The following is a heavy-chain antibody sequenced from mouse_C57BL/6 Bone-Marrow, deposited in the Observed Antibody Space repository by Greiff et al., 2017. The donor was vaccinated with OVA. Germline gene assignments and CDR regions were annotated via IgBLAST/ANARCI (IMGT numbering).Heavy chain of an antibody. CDR3: ARPLRKAKEDY. Sequence: QVQLQQPGAELVKPGASVKMSCKASGYTFTSYWITWVKQRPRQGLEWIGDIYPGSGSTNYNEKFKSKATLTVDTSSSTAYMQLSSLTSEDSAVYYCARPLRKAKEDYWGQGTTLTVSS. V-gene: IGHV1-55*01. CDR1: GYTFTSYW. D-gene: IGHD6-1*01. J-gene: IGHJ2*01. CDR2: IYPGSGST.